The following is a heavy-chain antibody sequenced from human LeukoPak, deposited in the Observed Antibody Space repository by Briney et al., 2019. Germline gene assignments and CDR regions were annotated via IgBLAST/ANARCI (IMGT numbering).Heavy chain of an antibody. CDR2: INPNSGGT. V-gene: IGHV1-2*02. J-gene: IGHJ5*02. CDR3: AREGSHSSSSWVYNWFDP. D-gene: IGHD6-6*01. Sequence: ASVKVSCKASGYTFAGYYMHWVRQAPGQGLEWMGWINPNSGGTNYAQKFQGRVTITADKSTSTAYMELSSLRSEDTAVYYCAREGSHSSSSWVYNWFDPWGQGTLVTVSS. CDR1: GYTFAGYY.